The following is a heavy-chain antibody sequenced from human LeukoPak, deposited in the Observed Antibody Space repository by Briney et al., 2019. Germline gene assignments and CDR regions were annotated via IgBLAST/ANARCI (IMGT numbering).Heavy chain of an antibody. CDR2: IQHGGTT. CDR3: TTVTHFYL. Sequence: GGSLRLSGARSGFSCGAAWWSWVGQAPGKGLEWIGRIQHGGTTHYAAPLSGRFTISRDDSKATLYLHMNNLKTEDTAIYYCTTVTHFYLGGQGILVTVSS. D-gene: IGHD2/OR15-2a*01. V-gene: IGHV3-15*05. J-gene: IGHJ4*02. CDR1: GFSCGAAW.